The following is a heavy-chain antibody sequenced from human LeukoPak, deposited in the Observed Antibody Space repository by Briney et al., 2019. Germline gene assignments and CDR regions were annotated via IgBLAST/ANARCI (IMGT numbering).Heavy chain of an antibody. J-gene: IGHJ3*02. CDR2: INSDGSSR. Sequence: RAGGSLRLSCAASGFTFSNYWMHWGRHAPGKGLVWVSLINSDGSSRIYADSVKGRFTISRDNAKNTLYLQMNSLRAEDTAVYYCARGLTIFGVVNDAFDIWGQGTMVTVSS. V-gene: IGHV3-74*01. CDR1: GFTFSNYW. D-gene: IGHD3-3*01. CDR3: ARGLTIFGVVNDAFDI.